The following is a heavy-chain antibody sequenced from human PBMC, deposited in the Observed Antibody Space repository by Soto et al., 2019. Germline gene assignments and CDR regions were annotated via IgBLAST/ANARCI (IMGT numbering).Heavy chain of an antibody. CDR2: IKHDGREK. V-gene: IGHV3-7*01. CDR1: GLSHDDYA. Sequence: PGGSLRLPCAAPGLSHDDYAMHSAWQAPENGPEWVANIKHDGREKYYVDYVKGRFTIPRDNAKNALYLQMNSLRAEDNAVYYCASCGNSDFRYFDYWGQGTLVTVSS. D-gene: IGHD3-3*01. J-gene: IGHJ4*02. CDR3: ASCGNSDFRYFDY.